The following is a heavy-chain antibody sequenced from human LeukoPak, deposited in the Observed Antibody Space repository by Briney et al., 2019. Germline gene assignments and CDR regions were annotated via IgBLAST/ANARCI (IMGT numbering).Heavy chain of an antibody. D-gene: IGHD6-13*01. Sequence: SETLSLTCAVSGGSISSGGYSWSWIRQPPGQGLEWIGYIYHSGSTYYNPSLKSRVTISVDRSKNQFSLKLSSVTAADTAVYYCARYSSSWYFDYWGQGTLVTVSS. J-gene: IGHJ4*02. V-gene: IGHV4-30-2*01. CDR2: IYHSGST. CDR1: GGSISSGGYS. CDR3: ARYSSSWYFDY.